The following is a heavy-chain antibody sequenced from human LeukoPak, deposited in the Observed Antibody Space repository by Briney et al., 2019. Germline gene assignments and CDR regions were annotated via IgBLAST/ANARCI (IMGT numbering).Heavy chain of an antibody. J-gene: IGHJ6*04. Sequence: PGGSLRLSCAASGFTFSSYWMSWVRQAPGKGLEWVATIKQDGSEEYYVDSVKGRFTISRDNAKNSLYLQMNSLRAEDTAVYYCAELGITMIGGVWGKGTTVTISS. CDR3: AELGITMIGGV. CDR1: GFTFSSYW. CDR2: IKQDGSEE. D-gene: IGHD3-10*02. V-gene: IGHV3-7*01.